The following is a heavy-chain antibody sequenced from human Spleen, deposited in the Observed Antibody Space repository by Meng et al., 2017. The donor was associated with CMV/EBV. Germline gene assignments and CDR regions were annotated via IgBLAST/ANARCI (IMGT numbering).Heavy chain of an antibody. CDR2: IYYSGST. Sequence: GSLRLSCTVSGDSISSGDYYWGWIRQPPGKGLEWIGSIYYSGSTYYNPSLKSRVTISVDTSKNQFSLKLSSVTAADTAVYYCARDSGTGLDWGQGTLVTVSS. D-gene: IGHD1-7*01. V-gene: IGHV4-39*07. J-gene: IGHJ4*02. CDR3: ARDSGTGLD. CDR1: GDSISSGDYY.